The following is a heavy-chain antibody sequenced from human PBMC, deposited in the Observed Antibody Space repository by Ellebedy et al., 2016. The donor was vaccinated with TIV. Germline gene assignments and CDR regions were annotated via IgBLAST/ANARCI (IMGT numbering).Heavy chain of an antibody. Sequence: SETLSLXXAVYGGSFSGYYWSWIRQPPGKGLEWIGEINHSGSTNYNPSLKSRVTISVDTSKNQFSLKLSSVTAADTAVYYCARARVRGPYYDFWSGSTTATPHWFDPWGQGTLVTVSS. V-gene: IGHV4-34*01. D-gene: IGHD3-3*01. CDR1: GGSFSGYY. CDR2: INHSGST. J-gene: IGHJ5*02. CDR3: ARARVRGPYYDFWSGSTTATPHWFDP.